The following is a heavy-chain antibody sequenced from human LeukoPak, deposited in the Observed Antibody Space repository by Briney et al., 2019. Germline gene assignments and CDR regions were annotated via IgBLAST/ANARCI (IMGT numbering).Heavy chain of an antibody. V-gene: IGHV4-34*01. D-gene: IGHD3-22*01. CDR2: INHSGST. J-gene: IGHJ4*02. CDR1: GGSFSGYY. Sequence: NPSETLSLTCAVYGGSFSGYYWSWIRQPPGKGLEWIGEINHSGSTNYNPSLKSRVTISVDTSKNQFSLKLSSVTAADTAVYYCARMDSSGYYYAPSDYWGQGTLVTVSS. CDR3: ARMDSSGYYYAPSDY.